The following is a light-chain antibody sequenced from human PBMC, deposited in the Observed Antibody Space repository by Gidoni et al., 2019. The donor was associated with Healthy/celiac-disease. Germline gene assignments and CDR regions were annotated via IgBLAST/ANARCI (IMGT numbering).Light chain of an antibody. CDR2: AAS. Sequence: DIQMTQSPSSLSASVGDRVTITCRASQSISSYLNWYQQKPGKAPKLLIYAASSLQSGVPSRFSGSGSGTDFTLTISSLQPEYFATYSCQQSYSTPTFGGGTKVEIK. CDR3: QQSYSTPT. J-gene: IGKJ4*01. CDR1: QSISSY. V-gene: IGKV1-39*01.